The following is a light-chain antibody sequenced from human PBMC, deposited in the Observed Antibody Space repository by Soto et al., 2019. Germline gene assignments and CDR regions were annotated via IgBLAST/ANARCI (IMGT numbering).Light chain of an antibody. CDR2: ETE. CDR3: GTWDSSLSVWL. Sequence: QSVLTQPPSVSAAPGQKVTMSCSGDSSNIGNSYVSWYQHLPGTAPKLLIYETEKRPSDIPDRFSASKSGTSATLGISGLQTGDEADYYCGTWDSSLSVWLLGGGTKLTVL. J-gene: IGLJ2*01. CDR1: SSNIGNSY. V-gene: IGLV1-51*02.